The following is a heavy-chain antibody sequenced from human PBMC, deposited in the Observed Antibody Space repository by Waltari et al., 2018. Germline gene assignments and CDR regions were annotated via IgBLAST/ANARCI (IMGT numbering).Heavy chain of an antibody. J-gene: IGHJ5*02. V-gene: IGHV4-30-4*08. Sequence: QVQLQESGPGLVKPSQTLSLTCTVSGGPISRGDYSWSWIRQPPGKGLEWIGYIYYSGSTYYNPSLKSRVTISVDTSKNQFSLKLSSVTAADTAVYYCARDVEVVVPAGPVNWFDPWGQGTLVTVSS. D-gene: IGHD2-2*01. CDR1: GGPISRGDYS. CDR3: ARDVEVVVPAGPVNWFDP. CDR2: IYYSGST.